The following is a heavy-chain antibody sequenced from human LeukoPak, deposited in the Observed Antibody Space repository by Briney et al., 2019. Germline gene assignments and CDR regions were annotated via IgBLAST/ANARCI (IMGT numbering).Heavy chain of an antibody. D-gene: IGHD3-10*01. J-gene: IGHJ5*02. Sequence: GSLRLSCAASGFTVSSNYMSWVRQPPGKGLEWIGEINHSGSTNYNPSLKSRVTISVDTSKNQFSLKLSSVTAADTAVYYCARGGLNYYGSGSYRKYNWFDPWGQGTLVTVSS. CDR3: ARGGLNYYGSGSYRKYNWFDP. CDR1: GFTVSSNY. CDR2: INHSGST. V-gene: IGHV4-34*01.